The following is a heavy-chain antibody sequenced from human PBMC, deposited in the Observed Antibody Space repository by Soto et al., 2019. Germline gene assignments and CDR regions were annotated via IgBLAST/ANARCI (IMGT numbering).Heavy chain of an antibody. V-gene: IGHV3-7*01. CDR3: AGHTPVYYYYYMDV. CDR2: IKQDGSEK. J-gene: IGHJ6*03. D-gene: IGHD2-2*01. Sequence: EVQLVESGGGLVQPGGSLRLSCAASGFTFSSYWMSWVRQAPGKGLEWVANIKQDGSEKYYVDSVKGRFTISRDNAKNSLYLQMNSLRAEDTAVYYCAGHTPVYYYYYMDVWGKGTTVTVSS. CDR1: GFTFSSYW.